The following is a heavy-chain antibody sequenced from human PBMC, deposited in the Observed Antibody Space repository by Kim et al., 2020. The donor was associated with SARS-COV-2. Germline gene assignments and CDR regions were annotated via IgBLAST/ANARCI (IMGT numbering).Heavy chain of an antibody. V-gene: IGHV3-15*01. D-gene: IGHD4-17*01. J-gene: IGHJ4*02. Sequence: GGSLRLSCAASGFTFSDAWMSWVRQAPGKGLEWVGRIKSKTAGGTTDYAAPVKGRFTISRDDSKNTLYLQMNSLKTEDTAVYYCTTGHGVSAYWGQGTLV. CDR2: IKSKTAGGTT. CDR1: GFTFSDAW. CDR3: TTGHGVSAY.